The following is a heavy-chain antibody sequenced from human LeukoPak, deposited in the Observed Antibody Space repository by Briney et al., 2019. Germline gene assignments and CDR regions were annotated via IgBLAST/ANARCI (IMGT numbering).Heavy chain of an antibody. CDR3: ATSTNYYGSGSWYFDY. Sequence: GESLKISCKGSGYSFTSYWIGWVRQMPGKGLEWMGIIYPGDSDTRYSPSFQGQVTISADKSISTAYLQWSSLKASDTAMYYCATSTNYYGSGSWYFDYWGQGTLVTVSS. J-gene: IGHJ4*02. CDR1: GYSFTSYW. V-gene: IGHV5-51*01. CDR2: IYPGDSDT. D-gene: IGHD3-10*01.